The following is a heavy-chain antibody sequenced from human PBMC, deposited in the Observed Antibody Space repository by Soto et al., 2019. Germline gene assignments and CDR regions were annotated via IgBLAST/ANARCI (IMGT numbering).Heavy chain of an antibody. V-gene: IGHV4-34*01. Sequence: PSETLSLTCAVDGGSVSGYYWTWIRQPPGKGLEWIGEINHSGSTYYNPSLKSRVTISVDTSKNQFSLKLSSVTAADTAVYYCARQGAVAGTGYFDYWGQGTLVTVSS. CDR3: ARQGAVAGTGYFDY. D-gene: IGHD6-19*01. CDR2: INHSGST. J-gene: IGHJ4*02. CDR1: GGSVSGYY.